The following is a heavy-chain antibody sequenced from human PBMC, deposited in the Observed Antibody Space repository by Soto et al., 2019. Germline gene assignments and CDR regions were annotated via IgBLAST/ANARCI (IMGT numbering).Heavy chain of an antibody. CDR2: IWYDGSNK. J-gene: IGHJ6*02. D-gene: IGHD6-19*01. CDR1: GFTFSSYG. V-gene: IGHV3-33*01. Sequence: GGSLRLSCAASGFTFSSYGMHWVRQAPGKGLEWVAVIWYDGSNKYYADSVKGRFTISRDNSKNTLYLQMNSLRAEDTAVYYCARSIAVAATGRWYYYYGMDVWGQGTTVTVSS. CDR3: ARSIAVAATGRWYYYYGMDV.